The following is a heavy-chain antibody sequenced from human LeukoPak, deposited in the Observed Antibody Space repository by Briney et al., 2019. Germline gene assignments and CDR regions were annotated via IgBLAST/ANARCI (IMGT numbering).Heavy chain of an antibody. V-gene: IGHV3-9*01. CDR2: ISWNSGTT. J-gene: IGHJ6*03. Sequence: PGGSLRSPRAASGFRFGDYAMHWGRQTPGKGLEWGSGISWNSGTTGYTKSLNGRFNISKDSAKNSLNLQMNSLRAEDTALYYCAKVAVPTPGCYHMNVWAKETAVTVSS. CDR1: GFRFGDYA. D-gene: IGHD7-27*01. CDR3: AKVAVPTPGCYHMNV.